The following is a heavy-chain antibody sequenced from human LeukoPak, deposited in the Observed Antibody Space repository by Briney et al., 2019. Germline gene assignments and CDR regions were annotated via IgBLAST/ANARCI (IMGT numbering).Heavy chain of an antibody. CDR1: GGSIISSHYF. CDR2: IYYSGTT. V-gene: IGHV4-39*07. D-gene: IGHD2-15*01. CDR3: AGSPHYYFMDL. Sequence: PSETLSLTCTVSGGSIISSHYFWGWIRQPPGKGLEWIGSIYYSGTTYYNPSLKSRATISLNTSKNQFSLNLSSVPAADTTMYYCAGSPHYYFMDLWGKGTTVTVSS. J-gene: IGHJ6*03.